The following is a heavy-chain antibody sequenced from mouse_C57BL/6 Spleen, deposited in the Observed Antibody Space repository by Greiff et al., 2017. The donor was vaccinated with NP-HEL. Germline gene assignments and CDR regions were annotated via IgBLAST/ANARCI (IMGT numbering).Heavy chain of an antibody. CDR3: AGSPQIYYYGSSYGFDY. CDR2: IYPGSGST. CDR1: GYTFTSYW. J-gene: IGHJ2*01. Sequence: QVQLQQPGAELVKPGASVKMSCKASGYTFTSYWITWVKQRPGQGLEWIGDIYPGSGSTNYNEKFKSKATLTVDTSSSTAYMQLSSLTSEDSAVYYCAGSPQIYYYGSSYGFDYWGKGTTRTVSS. V-gene: IGHV1-55*01. D-gene: IGHD1-1*01.